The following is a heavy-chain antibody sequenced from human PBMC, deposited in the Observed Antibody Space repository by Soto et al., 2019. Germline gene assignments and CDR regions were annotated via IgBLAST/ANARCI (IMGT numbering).Heavy chain of an antibody. V-gene: IGHV4-39*02. CDR1: GGSISSSSYY. Sequence: QLQLQESGPGLVKPSETLSLTCTVSGGSISSSSYYWGWIRQPQGKGLEWIGSIYYSGSTFYRPSLRSRVTISVDTSKNQFSLRVSSVTAADTAVYYCAREYSSAPDYWGQGTLVTVSS. CDR2: IYYSGST. D-gene: IGHD6-25*01. CDR3: AREYSSAPDY. J-gene: IGHJ4*02.